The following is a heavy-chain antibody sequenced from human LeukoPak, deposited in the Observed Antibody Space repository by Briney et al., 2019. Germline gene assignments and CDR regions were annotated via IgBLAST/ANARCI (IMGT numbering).Heavy chain of an antibody. V-gene: IGHV4-59*08. J-gene: IGHJ5*02. CDR1: GGSISNYY. CDR2: ISYSGNT. Sequence: SETLSLTCTVSGGSISNYYWTWIRQPPGKGLEWIGFISYSGNTNYNPSLKSRVTISVDTSKNQFSLKLSSVTAADTAVYHCARNRYYYGSRNYGVPNWFDPWGQGTLVTVSS. D-gene: IGHD3-10*01. CDR3: ARNRYYYGSRNYGVPNWFDP.